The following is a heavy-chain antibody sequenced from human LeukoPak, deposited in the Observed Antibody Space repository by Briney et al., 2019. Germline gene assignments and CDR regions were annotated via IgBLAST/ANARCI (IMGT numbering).Heavy chain of an antibody. CDR3: ARTNSDGSGTYYKNHYYGMDV. D-gene: IGHD3-10*01. Sequence: SETLSLTCAVYGGSFSGYYWSWIRQPPGKGLEWIGEINHSGRTNYNPSLKSRVTVSVDTSKNQFSLKLSSVTAADTAVYYCARTNSDGSGTYYKNHYYGMDVGGKGTTVTVSS. CDR2: INHSGRT. V-gene: IGHV4-34*01. J-gene: IGHJ6*04. CDR1: GGSFSGYY.